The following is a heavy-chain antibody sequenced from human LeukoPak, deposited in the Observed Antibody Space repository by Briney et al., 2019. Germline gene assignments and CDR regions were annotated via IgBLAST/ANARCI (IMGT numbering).Heavy chain of an antibody. CDR3: ARGLDPSSSTQNDY. J-gene: IGHJ4*02. CDR2: MNPNSGNT. Sequence: ASVKVSCKASGYNFASYYINWVRQATGQGLEWMAWMNPNSGNTGYAQKFQGRVTMTRNTSISTAYMELSSLRSEDTAVYYCARGLDPSSSTQNDYWGQGTLVTVSS. CDR1: GYNFASYY. D-gene: IGHD6-13*01. V-gene: IGHV1-8*01.